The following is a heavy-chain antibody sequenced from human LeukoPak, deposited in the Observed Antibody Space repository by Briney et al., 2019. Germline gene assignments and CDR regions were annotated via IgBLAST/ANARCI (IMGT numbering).Heavy chain of an antibody. J-gene: IGHJ4*02. Sequence: GGSLRLSCAASGFTFSNYSMNWVRQAPGKGLEWVSYISSSSSTIHYADSVKGRFTISRDNAKNSLYLQMNSLRAEDTAVYYCTAVRGHYDSSGYSGYWGQGTLVTVFS. CDR3: TAVRGHYDSSGYSGY. CDR2: ISSSSSTI. CDR1: GFTFSNYS. V-gene: IGHV3-48*04. D-gene: IGHD3-22*01.